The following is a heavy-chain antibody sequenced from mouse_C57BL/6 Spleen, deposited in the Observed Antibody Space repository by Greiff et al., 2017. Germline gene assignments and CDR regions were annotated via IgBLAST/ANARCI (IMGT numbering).Heavy chain of an antibody. CDR3: ARSWGYSNYAGY. J-gene: IGHJ2*01. V-gene: IGHV1-55*01. Sequence: VQLQQPGAELVKPGASVKMSCKASGYTFTSYWITWVKQRPGQGLEWIGDIYPGSGSTNYNEKFKSKATLTVDTSSSTAYMQLSSLTSEDSAVYYCARSWGYSNYAGYWGQGTTLTVSS. CDR1: GYTFTSYW. D-gene: IGHD2-5*01. CDR2: IYPGSGST.